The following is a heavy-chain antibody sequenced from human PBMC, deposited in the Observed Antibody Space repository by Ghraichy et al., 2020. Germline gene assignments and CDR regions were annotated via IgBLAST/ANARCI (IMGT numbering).Heavy chain of an antibody. CDR3: ARGWDGVHVDY. Sequence: SQTLSLTCAVYGVSFSAYYWTWIRQPPGRGLEWIGRINHDGTTDDNPSLKRRITMSVDTSKNQFSLRLSSMTAADSAVYYCARGWDGVHVDYWGQGALVTVSS. J-gene: IGHJ4*02. CDR1: GVSFSAYY. D-gene: IGHD1-1*01. V-gene: IGHV4-34*01. CDR2: INHDGTT.